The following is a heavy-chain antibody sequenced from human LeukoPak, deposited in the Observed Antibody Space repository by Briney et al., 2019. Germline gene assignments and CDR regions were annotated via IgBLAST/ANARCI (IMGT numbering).Heavy chain of an antibody. J-gene: IGHJ5*02. CDR2: ISSSSIYI. CDR3: ARDGSSGYDP. D-gene: IGHD5-12*01. CDR1: GFTFSSYN. Sequence: GGSLRLSCAASGFTFSSYNMNWVRQAPGKGLEWVSFISSSSIYIYYADSLKGRFTISRDNAKNSLYLQMNSLRAEDTAVYYCARDGSSGYDPWGQGTLVTVSS. V-gene: IGHV3-21*01.